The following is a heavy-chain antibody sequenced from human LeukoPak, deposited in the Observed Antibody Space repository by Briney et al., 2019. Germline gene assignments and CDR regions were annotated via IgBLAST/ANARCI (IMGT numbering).Heavy chain of an antibody. CDR3: ARGLETHVGLWNY. CDR2: INHSGIT. D-gene: IGHD3-3*01. CDR1: GGSISTNKYY. Sequence: SETLSHTCTVSGGSISTNKYYWSWIRQPPGKGLEWLGEINHSGITNYNPSLKSRVTISLDMSKNQFSLKLSSVTAADTAVYYCARGLETHVGLWNYWGQGCRVTVSS. V-gene: IGHV4-39*07. J-gene: IGHJ4*02.